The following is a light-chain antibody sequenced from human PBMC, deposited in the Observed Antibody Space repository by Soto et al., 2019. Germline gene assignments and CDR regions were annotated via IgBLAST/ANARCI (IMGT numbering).Light chain of an antibody. Sequence: EIVLTQSPGTLSLSPGERATLSCRASQSISSSDLAWYQHRPGQAPRLLIYAASSRATGIPVRFSGSGSGTDFTLSISRLEPEDFEVYYCQHYGSSSWTFGQGTKVDIK. V-gene: IGKV3-20*01. CDR3: QHYGSSSWT. CDR1: QSISSSD. J-gene: IGKJ1*01. CDR2: AAS.